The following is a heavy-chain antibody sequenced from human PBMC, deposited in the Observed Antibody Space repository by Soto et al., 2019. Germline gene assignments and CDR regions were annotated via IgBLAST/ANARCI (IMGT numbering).Heavy chain of an antibody. V-gene: IGHV1-2*04. CDR3: ARLCSGGSCYYAFDI. CDR2: INPNSGGT. Sequence: ASVKVSCKASGYTFTSYAMHWVRQAPGQGLEWMGWINPNSGGTNYAQKFQGWVTMTRDTSISTAYMELSRLRSDDTAVYYCARLCSGGSCYYAFDIWGQGTMVTVSS. CDR1: GYTFTSYA. D-gene: IGHD2-15*01. J-gene: IGHJ3*02.